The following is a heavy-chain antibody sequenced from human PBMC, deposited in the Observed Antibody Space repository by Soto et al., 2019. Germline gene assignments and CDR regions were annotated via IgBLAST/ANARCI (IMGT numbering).Heavy chain of an antibody. J-gene: IGHJ4*02. CDR2: ISSSGTSA. CDR3: ARDRGAVTGQYFDY. Sequence: QVQLEESGGGLVKPGGSLRLSCAASGFTFSAYYMSWIRQAPGKGLEYLSYISSSGTSANYAASVKGRFTISRDKAKNSLYLQMNSLRAEDTAVYYCARDRGAVTGQYFDYWGQGALVTVSS. V-gene: IGHV3-11*05. D-gene: IGHD6-19*01. CDR1: GFTFSAYY.